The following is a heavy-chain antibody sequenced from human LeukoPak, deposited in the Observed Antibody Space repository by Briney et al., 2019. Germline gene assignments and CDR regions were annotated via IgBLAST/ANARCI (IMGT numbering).Heavy chain of an antibody. CDR3: ARVTSTVAHDY. Sequence: SETLSLTCTVSGGSISSYYWSWIRQPPGKGLEGIGYSYYSGSTNYNPSLKSRVTISVDTSKNQFSLKLSSVTAADTAVYYCARVTSTVAHDYWGQGTLVTVSS. J-gene: IGHJ4*02. V-gene: IGHV4-59*01. CDR1: GGSISSYY. D-gene: IGHD4-23*01. CDR2: SYYSGST.